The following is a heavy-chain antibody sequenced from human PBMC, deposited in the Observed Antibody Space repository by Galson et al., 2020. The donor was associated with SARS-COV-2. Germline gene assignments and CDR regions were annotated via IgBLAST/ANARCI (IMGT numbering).Heavy chain of an antibody. D-gene: IGHD3-3*01. J-gene: IGHJ6*02. Sequence: SETLSLTCTVSGASLSSGSYYWSWIRQPAGKGLEWIGRIYKSGNTNSNPSLWSQVTISVDTSKNQFSLKLTSVTAADTAVYYCARGNSPCVTIFGVLTGTCGMDVWGQGTTVTVSS. V-gene: IGHV4-61*02. CDR3: ARGNSPCVTIFGVLTGTCGMDV. CDR1: GASLSSGSYY. CDR2: IYKSGNT.